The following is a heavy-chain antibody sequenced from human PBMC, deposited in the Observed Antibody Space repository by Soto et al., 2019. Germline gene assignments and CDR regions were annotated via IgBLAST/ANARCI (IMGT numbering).Heavy chain of an antibody. J-gene: IGHJ4*02. D-gene: IGHD3-22*01. CDR2: INAGNGNT. Sequence: QVQLVQSGAEEKKPGASVKVSCKASGYTFTSYAMHWVRQAPGQRLEWMGWINAGNGNTKYSQKFQGRVTITRDTPASTAYMELSSLRSEDTAVYYCARGSGYYLIDDYWGQGTLVTVSS. V-gene: IGHV1-3*05. CDR1: GYTFTSYA. CDR3: ARGSGYYLIDDY.